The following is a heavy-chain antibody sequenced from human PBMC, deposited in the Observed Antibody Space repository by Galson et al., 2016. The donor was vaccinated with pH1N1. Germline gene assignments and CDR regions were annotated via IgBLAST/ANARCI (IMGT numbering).Heavy chain of an antibody. D-gene: IGHD3-22*01. V-gene: IGHV5-51*03. Sequence: QSGAEVKKPGESLKISCKGNGYRFTSHWIAWVRQMPGKGLEWMGVIYPVDSDTRYSPSFQGQVTISADKSSSIVYLQWNSLKASDTAMYYCARLGRYYDGSGYYCDFWGQGTLVTVSS. CDR3: ARLGRYYDGSGYYCDF. CDR1: GYRFTSHW. J-gene: IGHJ4*02. CDR2: IYPVDSDT.